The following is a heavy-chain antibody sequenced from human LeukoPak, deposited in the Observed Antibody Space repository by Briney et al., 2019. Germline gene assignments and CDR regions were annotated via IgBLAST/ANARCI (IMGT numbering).Heavy chain of an antibody. V-gene: IGHV1-3*01. CDR2: ITAGNGNT. D-gene: IGHD3-3*01. CDR1: GYTFTNYA. Sequence: ASVKVSCKTSGYTFTNYALHWVRQAPGQRPEWMGWITAGNGNTKYSQKFQGRVTITRDTSASTAYMELSSLRSQDTAVYYCARSFSDSMDVWGQGTTVTVSS. CDR3: ARSFSDSMDV. J-gene: IGHJ6*02.